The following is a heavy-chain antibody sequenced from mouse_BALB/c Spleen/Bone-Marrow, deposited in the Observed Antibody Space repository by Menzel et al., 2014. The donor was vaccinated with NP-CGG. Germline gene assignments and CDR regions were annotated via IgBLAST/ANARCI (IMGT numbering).Heavy chain of an antibody. CDR2: ISYSGST. D-gene: IGHD2-4*01. CDR3: ARYDYDVGYFDY. V-gene: IGHV3-2*02. Sequence: VQLQQSGPGLVKPSQSPSLTRTVTGYSITSDYAWNWIRQFPGNKLERMGYISYSGSTSYNPSLKSRISITRDTSKDQFFLQLNSVTTEDTATYYCARYDYDVGYFDYWGQGTTLTVSS. CDR1: GYSITSDYA. J-gene: IGHJ2*01.